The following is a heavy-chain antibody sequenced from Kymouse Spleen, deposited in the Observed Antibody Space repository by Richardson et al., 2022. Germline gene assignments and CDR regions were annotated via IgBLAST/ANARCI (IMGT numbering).Heavy chain of an antibody. J-gene: IGHJ6*02. Sequence: EVQLVQSGAEVKKPGESLKISCKGSGYSFTSYWIGWVRQMPGKGLEWMGIIYPGDSDTRYSPSFQGQVTISADKSISTAYLQWSSLKASDTAMYYCARHLERGSGSYTYYYYYGMDVWGQGTTVTVSS. CDR2: IYPGDSDT. D-gene: IGHD3-10*01. CDR3: ARHLERGSGSYTYYYYYGMDV. V-gene: IGHV5-51*01. CDR1: GYSFTSYW.